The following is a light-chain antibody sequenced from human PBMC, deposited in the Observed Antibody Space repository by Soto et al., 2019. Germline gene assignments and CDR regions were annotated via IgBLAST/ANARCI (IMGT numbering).Light chain of an antibody. CDR3: QQLNRFPIT. V-gene: IGKV1-9*01. J-gene: IGKJ5*01. Sequence: DLLLTQSPSFLSASVGDRVTITCRASQATHTFLAWYQQKPWKAPNLLIYDASTLQSGVPSRFSGSVSGTEFTITISSLQPEDFATYYCQQLNRFPITFGQGTRLEIK. CDR2: DAS. CDR1: QATHTF.